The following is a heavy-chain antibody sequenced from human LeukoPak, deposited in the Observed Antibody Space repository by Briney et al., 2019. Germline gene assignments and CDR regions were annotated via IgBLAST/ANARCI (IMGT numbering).Heavy chain of an antibody. CDR1: GYSFTSFR. J-gene: IGHJ3*02. CDR2: IYAGDSDT. V-gene: IGHV5-51*01. CDR3: ARLNWGAFDI. Sequence: GESLKISCKGSGYSFTSFRIAWVRQMPGKGLEWMGIIYAGDSDTRYSPSLKGQVTISDDKSTSTAYLQWGSLKASDTAMYYCARLNWGAFDIWGQGTMVTVSS. D-gene: IGHD7-27*01.